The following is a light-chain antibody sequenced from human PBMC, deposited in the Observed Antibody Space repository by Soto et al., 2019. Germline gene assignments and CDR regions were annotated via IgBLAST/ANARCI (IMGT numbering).Light chain of an antibody. V-gene: IGKV3-20*01. CDR3: QQYGSS. CDR2: GAS. J-gene: IGKJ1*01. CDR1: QSVSNNY. Sequence: EIVLTQSPGTLSLSPGERATLSCRASQSVSNNYLAWYQQKPGQAPGLLIYGASSRATGIPDRFSGSGSGTDFTLTISRLEPEDFAVYYCQQYGSSFGQGTKVDIK.